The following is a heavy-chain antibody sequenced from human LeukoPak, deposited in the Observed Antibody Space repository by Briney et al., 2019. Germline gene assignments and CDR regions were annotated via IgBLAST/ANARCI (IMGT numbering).Heavy chain of an antibody. D-gene: IGHD6-19*01. CDR2: ISAYNGNT. V-gene: IGHV1-18*04. J-gene: IGHJ6*02. Sequence: ASVKVSCKASGYTFTSYYMHWVRQAPGQGLEWMGWISAYNGNTNYAQKLQGRVTMTTDTSTSTAYMELRSLRSDDTAVYYCARDIPYSSGLNYYYYYGMDVWGQGTTVTVSS. CDR1: GYTFTSYY. CDR3: ARDIPYSSGLNYYYYYGMDV.